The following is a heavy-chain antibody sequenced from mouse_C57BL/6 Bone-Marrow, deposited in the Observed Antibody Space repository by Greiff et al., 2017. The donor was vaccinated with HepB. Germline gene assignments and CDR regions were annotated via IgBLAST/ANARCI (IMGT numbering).Heavy chain of an antibody. Sequence: VQLQQPGAELVRPGTSVKLSCKASGYTLTSYWMHWVKQRPGQGLEWIGVIDPSDSYTNYNQKFKGKATLTVDTSSSTAYMQLSSLTSEDSAVYYCAGFITGYWGQGTTLTVSS. J-gene: IGHJ2*01. V-gene: IGHV1-59*01. D-gene: IGHD1-1*01. CDR2: IDPSDSYT. CDR1: GYTLTSYW. CDR3: AGFITGY.